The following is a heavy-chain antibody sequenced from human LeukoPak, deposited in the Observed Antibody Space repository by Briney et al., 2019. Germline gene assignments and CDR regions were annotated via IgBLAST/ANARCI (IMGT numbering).Heavy chain of an antibody. CDR3: ATAGRRLFGVLIPLSFDY. CDR2: IIPSDGFT. D-gene: IGHD3-3*01. J-gene: IGHJ4*02. CDR1: GYTFTNYY. Sequence: ASVKVSCKASGYTFTNYYIHWVRQAPGQGLEWMGMIIPSDGFTTYAQKFQGRLTMTRDMSASTVYMELSSLRSEDTALYYCATAGRRLFGVLIPLSFDYWGQGTLVTVSS. V-gene: IGHV1-46*01.